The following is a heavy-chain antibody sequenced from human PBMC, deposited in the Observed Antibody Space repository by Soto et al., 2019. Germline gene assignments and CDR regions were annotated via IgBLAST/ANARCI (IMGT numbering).Heavy chain of an antibody. CDR3: ARGGLSRGYSYGYYYYYYMDV. D-gene: IGHD5-18*01. CDR2: INHSGST. Sequence: SETLFLTCTVSGGSISSSSSYWGWIRQPPGKGLEWIGEINHSGSTNYNPSLKSRVTISVDTSKNQFSLKLSSVTAADTAVYYCARGGLSRGYSYGYYYYYYMDVWGKGTTVTVSS. J-gene: IGHJ6*03. V-gene: IGHV4-39*07. CDR1: GGSISSSSSY.